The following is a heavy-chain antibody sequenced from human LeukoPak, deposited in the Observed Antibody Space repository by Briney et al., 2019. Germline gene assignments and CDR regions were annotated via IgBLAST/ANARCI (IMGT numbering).Heavy chain of an antibody. D-gene: IGHD4-23*01. CDR3: AKAPGGSSGNSFDY. V-gene: IGHV3-9*01. J-gene: IGHJ4*02. Sequence: PGRSLRLSCAASGFTFDDYAMHWVRQAPGKGLEWVSGISWNSGSIGYADSVKGRFTISRDNAKNSLYLQMNSLRAEDTALYYCAKAPGGSSGNSFDYWGQGTLVTVSS. CDR1: GFTFDDYA. CDR2: ISWNSGSI.